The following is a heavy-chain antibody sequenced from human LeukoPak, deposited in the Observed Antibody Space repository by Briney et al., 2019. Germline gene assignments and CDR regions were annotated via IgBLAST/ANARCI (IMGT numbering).Heavy chain of an antibody. CDR3: ARQLSGWYDADPY. J-gene: IGHJ4*02. CDR1: GFTFSRYW. Sequence: GGSLRLSCAASGFTFSRYWMSWVRQAPGKGLEWVANIKEDGSRNHYVDSVKGRFTISRDNAKNSLYLQMSGLRVEDTAVYYCARQLSGWYDADPYWGQGTLVTVSS. V-gene: IGHV3-7*05. D-gene: IGHD6-19*01. CDR2: IKEDGSRN.